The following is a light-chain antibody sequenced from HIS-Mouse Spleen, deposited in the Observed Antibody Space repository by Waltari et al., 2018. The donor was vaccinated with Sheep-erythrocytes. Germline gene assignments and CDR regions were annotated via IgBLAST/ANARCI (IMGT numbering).Light chain of an antibody. Sequence: QSALTQPASVSGSPGQSITISCTGTSSDVGSYNLVSWYQQHPGKAPKLMMYEGSKRPLGVSKRFSGSKSGNTASLTISGLQAEDEADYYCCSYAGSSTPWVFGGGTKLTVL. J-gene: IGLJ3*02. CDR1: SSDVGSYNL. V-gene: IGLV2-23*01. CDR3: CSYAGSSTPWV. CDR2: EGS.